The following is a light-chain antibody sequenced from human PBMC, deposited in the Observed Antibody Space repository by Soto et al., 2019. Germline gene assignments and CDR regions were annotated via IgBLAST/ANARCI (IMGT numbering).Light chain of an antibody. Sequence: EIVLTQSPATLSVSPGERATLSCRASRSVTSNLAWYQQKPGQAPRLLIYGASTRATGIPARFSGSGSATEFTLTISSLQSEDFAVYFCQQYDTSPTFGQGTKVEIK. CDR3: QQYDTSPT. J-gene: IGKJ1*01. CDR2: GAS. CDR1: RSVTSN. V-gene: IGKV3-15*01.